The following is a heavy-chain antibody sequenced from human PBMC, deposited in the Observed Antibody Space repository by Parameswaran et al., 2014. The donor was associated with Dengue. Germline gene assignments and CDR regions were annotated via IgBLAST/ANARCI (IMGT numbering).Heavy chain of an antibody. D-gene: IGHD3-16*01. Sequence: WVRQAPGQGLEWMGGIIPIFGTANYAQKFQGRVTITADESTSTAYMELSSLRSEDTAVYYCARVDYGSYYYYYGMDVWGQGTTVTVSS. J-gene: IGHJ6*02. CDR2: IIPIFGTA. V-gene: IGHV1-69*01. CDR3: ARVDYGSYYYYYGMDV.